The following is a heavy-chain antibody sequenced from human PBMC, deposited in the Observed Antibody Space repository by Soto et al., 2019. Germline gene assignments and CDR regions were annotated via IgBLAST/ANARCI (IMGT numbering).Heavy chain of an antibody. V-gene: IGHV3-30*18. CDR3: AKDLSKKSYFDS. CDR2: ISYDGSEK. CDR1: GFTFSSCG. Sequence: PGGSLRLSCAASGFTFSSCGMHWVRQAPGKGLEWVAVISYDGSEKYYTDSVKGRFSISRDNSKNSLYLQMNSLRADDTAVYYCAKDLSKKSYFDSWGQGTLVTVSS. J-gene: IGHJ4*02.